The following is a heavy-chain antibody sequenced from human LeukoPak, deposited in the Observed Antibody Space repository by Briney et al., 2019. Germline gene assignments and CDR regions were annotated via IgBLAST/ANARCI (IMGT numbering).Heavy chain of an antibody. CDR3: AREALTYDFWSGSNWFDP. D-gene: IGHD3-3*01. J-gene: IGHJ5*02. CDR1: GGTFSSYA. CDR2: ISYDGSNK. Sequence: SCKASGGTFSSYAMHWVRQAPGKGLEWVAVISYDGSNKYYADSVKGRFTISRDNSKNTLYLQMNSLRAEDTAVYYCAREALTYDFWSGSNWFDPWGQGTLVTVSS. V-gene: IGHV3-30*04.